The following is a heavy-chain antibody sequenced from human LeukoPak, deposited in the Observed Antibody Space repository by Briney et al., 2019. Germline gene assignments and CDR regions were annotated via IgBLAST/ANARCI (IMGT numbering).Heavy chain of an antibody. CDR3: AREGNYNHNGY. V-gene: IGHV7-4-1*02. CDR1: GYTFTNYG. CDR2: INTNTGNP. Sequence: ASVKVSCKASGYTFTNYGMNWVRQAPGQGLEWMGWINTNTGNPMYAQGFTGRFVFSLDTSVSTAYLQISSLKAEDSGVYYCAREGNYNHNGYWGQGTLVTVSS. D-gene: IGHD3-22*01. J-gene: IGHJ4*02.